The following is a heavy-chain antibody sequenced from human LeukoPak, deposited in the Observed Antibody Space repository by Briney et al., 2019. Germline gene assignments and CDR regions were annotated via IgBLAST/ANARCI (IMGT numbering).Heavy chain of an antibody. CDR1: GGTFSSYA. CDR2: IIPIFGTA. J-gene: IGHJ4*02. Sequence: SVKASCKASGGTFSSYAISWVRQAPGQGLEWMGRIIPIFGTANYAQKFQGRVTITTDESTSTAYMELSSLRSEDTAVYYCASKLFRKYDILIDYWGQGTLVTVSS. V-gene: IGHV1-69*05. CDR3: ASKLFRKYDILIDY. D-gene: IGHD3-9*01.